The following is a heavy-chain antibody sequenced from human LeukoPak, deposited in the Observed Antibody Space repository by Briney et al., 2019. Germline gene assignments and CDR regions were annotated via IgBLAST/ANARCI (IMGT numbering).Heavy chain of an antibody. Sequence: SETLSLTCSVSGASISDFYWSWIRQPAGKGLEWIGRIYSSGNTNYNPSLRSRVTMSLDASKNQFPLKLSSVTAADTAVYYCARKSGDYWGQGTLVTVSS. CDR3: ARKSGDY. CDR2: IYSSGNT. V-gene: IGHV4-4*07. D-gene: IGHD7-27*01. J-gene: IGHJ4*02. CDR1: GASISDFY.